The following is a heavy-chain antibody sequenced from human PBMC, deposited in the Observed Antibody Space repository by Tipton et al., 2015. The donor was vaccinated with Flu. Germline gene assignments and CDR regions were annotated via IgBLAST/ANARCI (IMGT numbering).Heavy chain of an antibody. Sequence: LRLSCTVSGDSITSDYWSWIRQPPGKGLEWIGCVHHSGSTNYSPSLRGRVTISLDTSKNQVSLILTSVSVSDTALFYCARGSTNWFDFWGQGLLVTVSS. J-gene: IGHJ5*01. CDR1: GDSITSDY. CDR2: VHHSGST. D-gene: IGHD1-1*01. CDR3: ARGSTNWFDF. V-gene: IGHV4-59*12.